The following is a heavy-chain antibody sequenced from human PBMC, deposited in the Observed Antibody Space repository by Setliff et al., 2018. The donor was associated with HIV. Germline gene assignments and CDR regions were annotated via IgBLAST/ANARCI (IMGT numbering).Heavy chain of an antibody. V-gene: IGHV4-39*07. Sequence: PSETLSLTCSVSGGSIRSSGYYWGWIRQPPGKGLEWIGSIYYSGSTYYNPSLKSRVTISVDKSKNQFSLKLSSVTAADTAVYYCARGVAAAATHDAFDIWGQGTMVTVSS. CDR3: ARGVAAAATHDAFDI. J-gene: IGHJ3*02. CDR1: GGSIRSSGYY. D-gene: IGHD6-25*01. CDR2: IYYSGST.